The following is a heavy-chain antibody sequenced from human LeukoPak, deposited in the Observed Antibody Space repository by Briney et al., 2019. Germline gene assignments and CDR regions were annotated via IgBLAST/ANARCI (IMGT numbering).Heavy chain of an antibody. CDR3: ARVYYYYQYMDV. D-gene: IGHD2/OR15-2a*01. J-gene: IGHJ6*03. CDR1: GGSISSYY. CDR2: IYTSGST. Sequence: PSETLSLTCTVSGGSISSYYWSWIRQPAGKGLEWTGRIYTSGSTYYNPSLKSRVTISVDTSKNQFSLKLSSVTAADTAVYYCARVYYYYQYMDVWGKGTTVTVSS. V-gene: IGHV4-4*07.